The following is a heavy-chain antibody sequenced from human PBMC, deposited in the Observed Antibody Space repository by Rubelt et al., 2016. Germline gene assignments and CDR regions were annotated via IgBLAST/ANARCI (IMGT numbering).Heavy chain of an antibody. V-gene: IGHV3-7*01. Sequence: EVQVVESGGGLVQPGGSLRLSCAASGFTLSTYWMSWVRQAPGKGLEWVANIRQDGSDEYYADSVRGRFTISRDNAKNSLYWQMNSLGVEDTAVYHCAKGGIGELGALNNWGQGTLVTVSS. CDR1: GFTLSTYW. J-gene: IGHJ4*02. CDR3: AKGGIGELGALNN. D-gene: IGHD1-26*01. CDR2: IRQDGSDE.